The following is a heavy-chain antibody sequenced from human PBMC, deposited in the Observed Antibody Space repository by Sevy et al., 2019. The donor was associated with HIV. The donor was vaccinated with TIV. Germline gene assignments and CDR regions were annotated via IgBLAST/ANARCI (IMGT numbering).Heavy chain of an antibody. D-gene: IGHD3-3*01. CDR1: GFTFSSYW. CDR2: IKQDGSEK. J-gene: IGHJ6*02. CDR3: ARDPLILEWSTPPDTHYYYYGMDV. Sequence: GGSLRLSCAASGFTFSSYWMSWVRQAPGKGLEWVANIKQDGSEKYSVDSVKGRFTISRDKAKNSLYLQMNSLRAEDTAVYYCARDPLILEWSTPPDTHYYYYGMDVWGQGTTVTVSS. V-gene: IGHV3-7*01.